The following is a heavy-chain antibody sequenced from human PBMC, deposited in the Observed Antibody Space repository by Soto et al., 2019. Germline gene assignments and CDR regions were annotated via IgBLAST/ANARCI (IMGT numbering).Heavy chain of an antibody. Sequence: ASVKVSCKASGYTFTGYYMHWVRQAPGQGLEWMGWINPNSGGTNYAQKFQGRVTMTRDTSISTAYMELSRLRSDDTAVYYCARTPVFGVVIIGHYYYYGMDVWGQGTTVIVSS. CDR2: INPNSGGT. V-gene: IGHV1-2*02. D-gene: IGHD3-3*01. J-gene: IGHJ6*02. CDR1: GYTFTGYY. CDR3: ARTPVFGVVIIGHYYYYGMDV.